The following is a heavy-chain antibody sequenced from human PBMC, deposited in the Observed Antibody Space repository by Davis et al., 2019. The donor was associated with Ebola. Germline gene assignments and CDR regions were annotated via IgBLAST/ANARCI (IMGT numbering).Heavy chain of an antibody. D-gene: IGHD6-13*01. J-gene: IGHJ4*02. CDR3: AKDRPTTRGSSSWYSLFDY. CDR1: GFTVSSNY. V-gene: IGHV3-74*01. CDR2: INSDGSST. Sequence: HTGGSLRLSCAASGFTVSSNYMSWVRQAPGKGLVWVSRINSDGSSTSYADSVKGRFTISRDNAKNTLYLQMNSLRAEDTAVYYCAKDRPTTRGSSSWYSLFDYWGQGTLVTVSS.